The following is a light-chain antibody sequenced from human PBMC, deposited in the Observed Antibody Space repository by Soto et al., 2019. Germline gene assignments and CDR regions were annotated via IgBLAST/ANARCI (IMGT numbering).Light chain of an antibody. Sequence: SYELTQPPSVSVAPDKTATITCGGDNIGDKRVHWYRQKPGQAPVLLISYDSDRPSGIPERFSVSNSGNTATLTIRSVEAWDEADYYCQVWDIMTDNYVFGGGTKLTVL. CDR2: YDS. J-gene: IGLJ1*01. CDR3: QVWDIMTDNYV. V-gene: IGLV3-21*04. CDR1: NIGDKR.